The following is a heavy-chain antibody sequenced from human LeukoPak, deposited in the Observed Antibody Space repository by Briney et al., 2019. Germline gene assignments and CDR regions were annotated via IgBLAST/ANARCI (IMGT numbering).Heavy chain of an antibody. CDR2: IYSGGRT. V-gene: IGHV3-66*02. D-gene: IGHD5-18*01. Sequence: LSGGSLSLSCAASGFTVSSNYMSWVRQAPGKGLEWVSVIYSGGRTYYADSVKGRSTISRDNHKNTLYIQMNSLRTEDTAVYYCARDGRGDVTWIQLWAPFDYWGQGILVTVSS. J-gene: IGHJ4*02. CDR3: ARDGRGDVTWIQLWAPFDY. CDR1: GFTVSSNY.